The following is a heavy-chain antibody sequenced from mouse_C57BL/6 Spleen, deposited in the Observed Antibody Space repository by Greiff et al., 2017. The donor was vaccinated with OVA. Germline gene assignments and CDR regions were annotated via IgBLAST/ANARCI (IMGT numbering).Heavy chain of an antibody. CDR3: ARFPHYYGRSYRDY. CDR2: INPNNGGT. V-gene: IGHV1-26*01. CDR1: GYTFTDYY. J-gene: IGHJ2*01. Sequence: EVQLQQSGPELVKPGASVKISCKASGYTFTDYYMNWVKQSHGKSLEWIGDINPNNGGTSYTQKFKGKATLTVDKSSSTAYMELRSLTSEDSAVYYCARFPHYYGRSYRDYWGQGTTLTVSS. D-gene: IGHD1-1*01.